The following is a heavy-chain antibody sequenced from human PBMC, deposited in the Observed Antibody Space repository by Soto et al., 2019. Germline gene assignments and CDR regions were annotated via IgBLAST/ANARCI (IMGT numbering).Heavy chain of an antibody. J-gene: IGHJ3*02. CDR1: GFTFSSYG. CDR3: AKEIWGMERLLAFDI. D-gene: IGHD1-1*01. CDR2: ISYDGSNK. Sequence: PGGSLRLSCAASGFTFSSYGMHWVRQAPGKGLEWVAVISYDGSNKYYADSVKGRFTISRDNSKNTLYLQMNSLRAEDTAVYYCAKEIWGMERLLAFDIWGQGTMVTVSS. V-gene: IGHV3-30*18.